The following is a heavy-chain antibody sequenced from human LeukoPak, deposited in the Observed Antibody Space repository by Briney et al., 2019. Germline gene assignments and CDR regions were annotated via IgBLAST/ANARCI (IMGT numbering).Heavy chain of an antibody. D-gene: IGHD3-10*01. CDR3: AXGXGIXTMVRGVTFDY. CDR2: ISSSGSTI. V-gene: IGHV3-11*01. Sequence: GGSLRLSCAASGFTFGGYWMSWVRQAPGKGLEWVSYISSSGSTIYYADSVKGRFTISRDNAKNSLYLQMNSLRAEDTAVYYCAXGXGIXTMVRGVTFDYWGQGTLVTVSS. CDR1: GFTFGGYW. J-gene: IGHJ4*02.